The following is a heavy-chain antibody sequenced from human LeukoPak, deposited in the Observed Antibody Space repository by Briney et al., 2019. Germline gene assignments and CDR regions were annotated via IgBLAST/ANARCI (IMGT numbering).Heavy chain of an antibody. CDR1: GGTFSSYA. J-gene: IGHJ4*02. Sequence: SVKVSCKASGGTFSSYAISWVRQAPGQGLEWMGRIIPILGIANYAQKFQGRVTITADKSTSTAYMELSSLRSEDTAVYYCARGARYSYGVFDYWGQGTLVTVSS. CDR2: IIPILGIA. D-gene: IGHD5-18*01. V-gene: IGHV1-69*04. CDR3: ARGARYSYGVFDY.